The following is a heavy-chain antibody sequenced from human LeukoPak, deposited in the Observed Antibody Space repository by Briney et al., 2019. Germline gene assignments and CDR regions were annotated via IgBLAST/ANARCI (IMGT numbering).Heavy chain of an antibody. CDR1: GFTFSSYG. J-gene: IGHJ4*02. CDR3: ARVHSGAVAVSFDY. V-gene: IGHV3-30*02. Sequence: GGSLRLSCAASGFTFSSYGMHWVRQAPGKGLEWVAFIRYDGSNKYYADSVKGRFTISRDNAKNSLYLQMNSLRAEDTAVYYCARVHSGAVAVSFDYWGQGTLVTVSS. D-gene: IGHD6-19*01. CDR2: IRYDGSNK.